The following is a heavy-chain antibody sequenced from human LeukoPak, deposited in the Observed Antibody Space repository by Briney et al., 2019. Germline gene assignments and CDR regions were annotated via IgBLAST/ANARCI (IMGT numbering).Heavy chain of an antibody. V-gene: IGHV3-11*01. Sequence: SGGSLRLPCAASGFTFSDYYMSWIRQAPGKGLEWVSYISSSGSTIYYADSVKGRFTISRDNAKNSLYLQMNSLRAEDTAVYYCARDYGYYYDSSGAVLHWGQGTLVTVSS. CDR2: ISSSGSTI. D-gene: IGHD3-22*01. CDR1: GFTFSDYY. J-gene: IGHJ1*01. CDR3: ARDYGYYYDSSGAVLH.